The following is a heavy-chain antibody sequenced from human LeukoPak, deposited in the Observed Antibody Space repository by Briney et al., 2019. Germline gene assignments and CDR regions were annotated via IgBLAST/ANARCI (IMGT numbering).Heavy chain of an antibody. CDR3: AKCPTDYDFWSGFYIGPFDY. J-gene: IGHJ4*02. CDR2: ISGSGGST. CDR1: GFTFSSYA. D-gene: IGHD3-3*01. V-gene: IGHV3-23*01. Sequence: GRSLRLSCAASGFTFSSYAMHWVRQAPGKGLEWVSGISGSGGSTYYADSVKGRFSISRDNSKKTLYLQMNSLRAEDTAVYYCAKCPTDYDFWSGFYIGPFDYWGQGTLVTVSS.